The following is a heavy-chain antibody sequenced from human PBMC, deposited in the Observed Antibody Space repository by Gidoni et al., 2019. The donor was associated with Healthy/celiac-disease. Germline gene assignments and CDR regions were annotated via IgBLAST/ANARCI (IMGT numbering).Heavy chain of an antibody. D-gene: IGHD5-12*01. CDR2: LNPSGGST. CDR3: ARDGDGYNFAY. Sequence: QVQLVQSGAEVKKPGASVKVSCTASGYTFTNYYVHWVRQAPGQGLEWMGILNPSGGSTSYAQKFQDRVTVTRDTSTSTVYMELSSLRSEDTAVYYCARDGDGYNFAYWGQGTLVTVSS. CDR1: GYTFTNYY. V-gene: IGHV1-46*01. J-gene: IGHJ4*02.